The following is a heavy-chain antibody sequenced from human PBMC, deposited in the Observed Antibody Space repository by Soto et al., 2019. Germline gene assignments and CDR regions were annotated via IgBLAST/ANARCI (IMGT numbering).Heavy chain of an antibody. J-gene: IGHJ3*02. CDR1: GGSISSGGYS. CDR3: AGAKDGYYLLDVFDI. Sequence: PSETLSLTCAVSGGSISSGGYSWSWIRQPPGKGLEWIGYIYHSGSTYYNPSLKSRVTMSVDRSKNQFSLKLSSVTAADTAVYYCAGAKDGYYLLDVFDIWGQGTMVTVSS. D-gene: IGHD1-26*01. CDR2: IYHSGST. V-gene: IGHV4-30-2*01.